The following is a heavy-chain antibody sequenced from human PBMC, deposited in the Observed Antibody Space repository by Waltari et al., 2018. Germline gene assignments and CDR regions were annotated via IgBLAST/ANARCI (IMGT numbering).Heavy chain of an antibody. CDR3: GGSSSRTPNFDY. Sequence: QVQLQESGPGLVKPSETLSLTCTVSGGSISSYYWSWIRQPPGKGLEWSGYIYYSGSTNYNPSLKSRVTISVDTSKNQFSLKLSSVTAADTAVYYCGGSSSRTPNFDYWGQGTLVIVSS. J-gene: IGHJ4*02. V-gene: IGHV4-59*01. D-gene: IGHD6-6*01. CDR2: IYYSGST. CDR1: GGSISSYY.